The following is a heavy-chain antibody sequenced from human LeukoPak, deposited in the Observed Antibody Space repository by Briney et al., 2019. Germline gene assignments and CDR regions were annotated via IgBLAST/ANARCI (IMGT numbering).Heavy chain of an antibody. CDR2: IKSKTEGGTT. CDR1: GFSFSNAW. Sequence: GGSLSLSCAASGFSFSNAWMSWVRQAPGKGREWVGRIKSKTEGGTTDYAAPVKGRFTISRDDSKNTLYLQMNSLKTEDTAVYYCTTDPYLHIAVAGTGDYWGQGTLVTVYS. D-gene: IGHD6-19*01. V-gene: IGHV3-15*01. CDR3: TTDPYLHIAVAGTGDY. J-gene: IGHJ4*02.